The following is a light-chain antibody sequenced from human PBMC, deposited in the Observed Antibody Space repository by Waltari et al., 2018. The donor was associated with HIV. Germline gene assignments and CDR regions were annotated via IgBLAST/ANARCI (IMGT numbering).Light chain of an antibody. Sequence: IQMTQSPSSLSASVGDRVSMSCRASENIERYLNLYQQRPGKAPKLLIYGAFTLQTGVPSRFSASGSGTDFTLTIRNLQPEDVALYFCQQSSITPLTFGGGTRVDIK. CDR1: ENIERY. CDR3: QQSSITPLT. V-gene: IGKV1-39*01. J-gene: IGKJ4*01. CDR2: GAF.